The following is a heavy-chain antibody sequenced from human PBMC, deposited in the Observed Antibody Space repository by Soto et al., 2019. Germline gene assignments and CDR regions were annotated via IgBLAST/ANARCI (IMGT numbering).Heavy chain of an antibody. CDR1: GYTFTSYG. D-gene: IGHD6-13*01. V-gene: IGHV1-18*01. J-gene: IGHJ4*02. CDR2: ISGYNGNT. Sequence: QVQLVQSGAEVKKPGASVKVSCKASGYTFTSYGISWVRQAPGQGLEWMGWISGYNGNTNYAQKLQGRGTMTTDTSTSTAYMELRSLRSDDTAVYYCARDWVDIAAAGSNDYWGQGTLVTVSP. CDR3: ARDWVDIAAAGSNDY.